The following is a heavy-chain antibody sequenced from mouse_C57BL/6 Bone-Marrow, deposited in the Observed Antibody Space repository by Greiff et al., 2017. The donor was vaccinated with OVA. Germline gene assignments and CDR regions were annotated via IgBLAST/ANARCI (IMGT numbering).Heavy chain of an antibody. J-gene: IGHJ4*01. CDR2: IDPSDSYP. Sequence: QVQLQQPGAELVMPGASVKLSCKASGYTFTSYWMHWVKQRPGQGLEWIGEIDPSDSYPNYNQKFKGKSTLTVDKSSSTAYMQLSSLTSEDSAVYYCARSRAMDYWGQGTSVTVAS. V-gene: IGHV1-69*01. CDR1: GYTFTSYW. CDR3: ARSRAMDY.